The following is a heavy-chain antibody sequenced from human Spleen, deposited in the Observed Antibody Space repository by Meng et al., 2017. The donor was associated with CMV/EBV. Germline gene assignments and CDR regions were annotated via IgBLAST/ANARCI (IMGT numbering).Heavy chain of an antibody. CDR2: IYYSGTT. J-gene: IGHJ4*02. CDR3: ARDYGHDYSNYGVPGSFHY. V-gene: IGHV4-39*07. CDR1: SSRNYF. D-gene: IGHD4-11*01. Sequence: SSRNYFGGWIRTPPGKGLEWIGSIYYSGTTYYNPSLKSRVIISVDTSKNQFSLMLTSVTAADTAVYYCARDYGHDYSNYGVPGSFHYWGQGTLVTVSS.